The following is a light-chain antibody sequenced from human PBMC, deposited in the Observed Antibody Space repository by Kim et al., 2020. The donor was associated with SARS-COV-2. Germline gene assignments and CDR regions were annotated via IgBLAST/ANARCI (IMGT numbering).Light chain of an antibody. J-gene: IGKJ4*01. CDR2: GVS. CDR1: QDIRNN. V-gene: IGKV3-15*01. Sequence: EIVMTQSPATLSVSPGERVILSCRASQDIRNNLAWYQQKPGQAPRLLIHGVSIRATGVPARFSGSGSETEFSLTISSLQSEDCAVYYCQQYEIWPPLTFGEGTKVDIK. CDR3: QQYEIWPPLT.